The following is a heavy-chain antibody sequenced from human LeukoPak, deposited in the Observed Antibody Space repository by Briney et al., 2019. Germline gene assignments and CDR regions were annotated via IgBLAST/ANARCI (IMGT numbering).Heavy chain of an antibody. V-gene: IGHV4-61*02. J-gene: IGHJ4*02. CDR3: ASDSRGWYSSSWYDY. CDR2: IYTSGST. D-gene: IGHD6-13*01. CDR1: GGSISSGSYY. Sequence: SETLSLTCTVSGGSISSGSYYWSWIRQPAGKGLEWIGRIYTSGSTNYNPSLKSRVTISVDTSKNQFSLKLSSVTAADTAVYYCASDSRGWYSSSWYDYWGQGTLVTVSS.